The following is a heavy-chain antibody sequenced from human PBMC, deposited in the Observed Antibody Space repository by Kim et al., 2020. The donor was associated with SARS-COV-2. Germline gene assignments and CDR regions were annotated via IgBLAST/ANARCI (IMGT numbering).Heavy chain of an antibody. CDR2: IYYSGST. CDR1: GGSISSGGYY. CDR3: AREYGAAAAYFDY. J-gene: IGHJ4*02. Sequence: SETLSLTCTVSGGSISSGGYYWSWIRQHPGKGLEWIGYIYYSGSTYYNPSLKSRVTISVDTSKNQFSLKLSSVTAADTAVYYCAREYGAAAAYFDYWGQGTLVTVSS. V-gene: IGHV4-31*03. D-gene: IGHD6-13*01.